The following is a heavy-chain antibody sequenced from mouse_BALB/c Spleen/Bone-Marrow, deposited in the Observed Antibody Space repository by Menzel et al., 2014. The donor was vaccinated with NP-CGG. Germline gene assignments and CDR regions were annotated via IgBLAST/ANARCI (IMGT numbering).Heavy chain of an antibody. D-gene: IGHD4-1*01. CDR3: AREANWNFDY. CDR2: IYPGNVNT. CDR1: GYTFTSYY. Sequence: VPLPPFFFSFVKFVASVRISCKAAGYTFTSYYIHWVKQRPGQGLQWIGWIYPGNVNTKYNEKFKGKATLTADKSSSTAYIQLSSLTSEDSAVYFCAREANWNFDYWGQGTTLAVSS. J-gene: IGHJ2*01. V-gene: IGHV1S56*01.